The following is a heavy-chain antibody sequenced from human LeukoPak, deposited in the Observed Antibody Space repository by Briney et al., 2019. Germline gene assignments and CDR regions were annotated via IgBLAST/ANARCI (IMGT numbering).Heavy chain of an antibody. D-gene: IGHD3-10*01. Sequence: GGSLRLSCAASGFTSSSYWMSWVRQAPGKGLEWVAVISYDGSNKYYADSVKGRFTISRDNSKNTLYLQMNSLRAEDTAVYYCARDLSRFGEKYAFDIWGQGTMVTVSS. CDR2: ISYDGSNK. CDR3: ARDLSRFGEKYAFDI. CDR1: GFTSSSYW. J-gene: IGHJ3*02. V-gene: IGHV3-30-3*01.